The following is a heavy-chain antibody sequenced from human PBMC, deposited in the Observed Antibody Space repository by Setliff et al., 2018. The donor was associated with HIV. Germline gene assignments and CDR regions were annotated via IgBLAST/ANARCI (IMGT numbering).Heavy chain of an antibody. CDR2: VYYTGST. Sequence: ASDTLSLTCTVSSDSIRFYYWTWIRQPPGKGLEWIGNVYYTGSTNYNPSLKSRVTISVDTSKNQFSLKLSSVTAADTAVYYCASSPIITNGYYFDYWGPGTLVTVSS. J-gene: IGHJ4*02. V-gene: IGHV4-59*08. D-gene: IGHD2-8*01. CDR1: SDSIRFYY. CDR3: ASSPIITNGYYFDY.